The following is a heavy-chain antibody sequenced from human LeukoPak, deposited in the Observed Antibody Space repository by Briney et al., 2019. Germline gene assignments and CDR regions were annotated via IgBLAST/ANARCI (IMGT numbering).Heavy chain of an antibody. J-gene: IGHJ4*02. V-gene: IGHV3-74*03. CDR2: INTDRSST. CDR1: GFTFSSYG. CDR3: ARDLGYCSSTSCSGLEY. Sequence: GGSLRLSCAASGFTFSSYGMHWVRQAPGKGLVWVSRINTDRSSTMYADSVKCPLTISTDNAKNTLYLQMNSLRAEDTAVYYCARDLGYCSSTSCSGLEYWGQGSLVTVSS. D-gene: IGHD2-2*01.